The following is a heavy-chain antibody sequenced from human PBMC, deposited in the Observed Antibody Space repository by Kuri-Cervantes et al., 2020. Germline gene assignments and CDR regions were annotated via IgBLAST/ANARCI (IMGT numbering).Heavy chain of an antibody. J-gene: IGHJ6*03. CDR1: GGTFSSYA. D-gene: IGHD3-9*01. Sequence: SVKVSCKASGGTFSSYAISWVRQAPGQGLEWMGGIIPIFGTANYAQKFQGRVTITADESTSTAYMELSGLRSEDTAVYYCARETYDILTGYYGNYYYYMDVWGKGTTGTVSS. CDR2: IIPIFGTA. V-gene: IGHV1-69*13. CDR3: ARETYDILTGYYGNYYYYMDV.